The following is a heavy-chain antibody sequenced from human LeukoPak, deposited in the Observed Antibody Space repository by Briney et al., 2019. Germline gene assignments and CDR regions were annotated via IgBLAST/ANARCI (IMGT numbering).Heavy chain of an antibody. J-gene: IGHJ4*02. CDR2: IIPIFGTA. D-gene: IGHD4-17*01. Sequence: SVKVSCKASGGTFSSYAISWVRQAPGQGLEWMGGIIPIFGTANYAQKFQGRVTITADESTSTAYMELSSLRSEDTAMYYCARHRPDPLTVTNGFGFDYWGQGTLVTVSS. CDR3: ARHRPDPLTVTNGFGFDY. CDR1: GGTFSSYA. V-gene: IGHV1-69*13.